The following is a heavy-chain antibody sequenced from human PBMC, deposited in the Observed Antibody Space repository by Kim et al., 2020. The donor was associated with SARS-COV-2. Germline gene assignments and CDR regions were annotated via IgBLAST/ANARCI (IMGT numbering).Heavy chain of an antibody. CDR2: MNPNSGNT. J-gene: IGHJ6*03. D-gene: IGHD2-15*01. Sequence: ASVKVSCKASGYTFTSYDINWVRQATGQGLEWMGWMNPNSGNTGYAQKFQGRVTMTRNTSISTAYMELSSLRSEDTAVYYCARGRKGVVVVAASPYYYYYYMDVWGKGTTVTVSS. CDR1: GYTFTSYD. V-gene: IGHV1-8*01. CDR3: ARGRKGVVVVAASPYYYYYYMDV.